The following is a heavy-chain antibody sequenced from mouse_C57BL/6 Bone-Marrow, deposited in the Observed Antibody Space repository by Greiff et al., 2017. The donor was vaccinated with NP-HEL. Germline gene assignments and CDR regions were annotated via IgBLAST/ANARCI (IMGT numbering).Heavy chain of an antibody. J-gene: IGHJ2*01. V-gene: IGHV1-4*01. CDR1: GYTFTSYT. CDR3: AVYDYDEGGY. Sequence: VQLQQSGAELARPGASVKMSCKASGYTFTSYTMHWVKQRPGQGLEWIGYINPSSGYTKYNQKFKDKATLTADKSSSTAYMQLGSLTSEDSAVYYCAVYDYDEGGYWGQGTTLTVSS. D-gene: IGHD2-4*01. CDR2: INPSSGYT.